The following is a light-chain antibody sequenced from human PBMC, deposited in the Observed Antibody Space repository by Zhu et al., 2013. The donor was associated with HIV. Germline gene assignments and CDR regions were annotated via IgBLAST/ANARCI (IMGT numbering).Light chain of an antibody. Sequence: EIVLTQSPATLSLSPGERATLSCRASQSISTYLAWFQQKLGQSPRLLIYDASNRATGTPARFSGSGSGTDFTLTISRLEPEDFAVYFCQQYGSSYWTFGQGDHGGNET. V-gene: IGKV3-11*01. CDR2: DAS. CDR3: QQYGSSYWT. J-gene: IGKJ1*01. CDR1: QSISTY.